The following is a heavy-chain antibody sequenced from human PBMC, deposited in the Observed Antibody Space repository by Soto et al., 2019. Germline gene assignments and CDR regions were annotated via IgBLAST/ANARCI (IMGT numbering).Heavy chain of an antibody. D-gene: IGHD5-18*01. CDR1: GGSISSSSYY. Sequence: QLHLQESGPGLVKPSETLSLTCTVSGGSISSSSYYWGWIRQPPGKGLEWIGSIYYSGSTYYNPSLKSRVTISVDTSKNQFSLKLSSVTAADTAVYYCARRGYSYDYYYYGMDVWGQGTTVTVSS. V-gene: IGHV4-39*01. CDR3: ARRGYSYDYYYYGMDV. CDR2: IYYSGST. J-gene: IGHJ6*02.